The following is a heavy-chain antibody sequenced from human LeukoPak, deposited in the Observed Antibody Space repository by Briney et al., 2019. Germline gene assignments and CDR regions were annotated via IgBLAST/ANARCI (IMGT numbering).Heavy chain of an antibody. CDR2: IYHSGST. CDR1: GGSISSGGYS. CDR3: AARGYCSSTSCPTSDY. V-gene: IGHV4-30-2*01. D-gene: IGHD2-2*01. J-gene: IGHJ4*02. Sequence: SQTLSLTCAVSGGSISSGGYSWSWIRQPPGKGLEWIGYIYHSGSTYYNPSLKSRVTISVDRSKNQFSLKLSSVTAADTAVYYCAARGYCSSTSCPTSDYWGQGTLVTVSS.